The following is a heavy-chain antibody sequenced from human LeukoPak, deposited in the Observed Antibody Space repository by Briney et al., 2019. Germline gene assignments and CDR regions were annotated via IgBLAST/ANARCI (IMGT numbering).Heavy chain of an antibody. V-gene: IGHV3-21*01. Sequence: PGGSLRLSCAVSGFTVSSNYMSWVRQAPGKGLEWVSSISSSSSYIYYADSVKGRFTISRDNAKNSLYLQMNSLRAEDTAVYYCARVERFCLDVWGKGTTVTVSS. D-gene: IGHD1-1*01. CDR2: ISSSSSYI. J-gene: IGHJ6*04. CDR3: ARVERFCLDV. CDR1: GFTVSSNY.